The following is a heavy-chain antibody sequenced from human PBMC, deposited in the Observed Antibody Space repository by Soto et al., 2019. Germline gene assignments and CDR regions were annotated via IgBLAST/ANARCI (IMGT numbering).Heavy chain of an antibody. V-gene: IGHV3-30*03. J-gene: IGHJ4*02. CDR1: GFTFSSYG. CDR3: VRMVRGVIDDY. D-gene: IGHD3-10*01. CDR2: ISYDGSNK. Sequence: QVQLVESGGGVVQPGRSLRLSCAASGFTFSSYGMHWVRQAPGKGLEWVAVISYDGSNKYYADSVKGRFTISRDNSKNTLYLQMNSLRAEDTAVYYCVRMVRGVIDDYWGQGTLVTVSS.